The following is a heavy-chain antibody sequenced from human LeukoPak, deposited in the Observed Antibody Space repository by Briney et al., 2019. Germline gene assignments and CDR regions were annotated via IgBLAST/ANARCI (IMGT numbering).Heavy chain of an antibody. CDR3: VRGGVWGLSSNWLES. J-gene: IGHJ5*01. CDR2: FIPAGDR. Sequence: GGSLRLSCAASGFTFSSHDMHWVRQAAGKGLEWVSGFIPAGDRYYAESVKGRFTISREDAKSSLYLQMNSLRVRDRAVYYCVRGGVWGLSSNWLESWGQGILVTVSS. D-gene: IGHD7-27*01. CDR1: GFTFSSHD. V-gene: IGHV3-13*04.